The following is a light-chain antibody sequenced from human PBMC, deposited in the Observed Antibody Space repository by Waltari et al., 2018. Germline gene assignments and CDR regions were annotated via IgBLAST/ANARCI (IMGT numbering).Light chain of an antibody. J-gene: IGKJ1*01. CDR1: RGISSY. Sequence: DIHLTQSPSYLSASVGDRVTITCRASRGISSYLAWYQQKPGKAPKLLIYAASTLQSGVPLRFSGSGSGTEFTLTISSLQPEDFATYYCQQVNTYSWTFVQGTKVEIK. V-gene: IGKV1-9*01. CDR3: QQVNTYSWT. CDR2: AAS.